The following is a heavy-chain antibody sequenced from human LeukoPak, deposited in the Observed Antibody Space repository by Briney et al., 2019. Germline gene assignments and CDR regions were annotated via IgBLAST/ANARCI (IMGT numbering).Heavy chain of an antibody. CDR2: ISAYKGYT. CDR3: AREAVSFVAVANDGYFDF. D-gene: IGHD6-19*01. V-gene: IGHV1-18*01. CDR1: GYAFSSYG. Sequence: ASVKVSCKASGYAFSSYGFSWVRQAPGQGLEWMGWISAYKGYTSHAQKFQDRVIMTTDTSTTTAYMELRNLKSDDTAVYYCAREAVSFVAVANDGYFDFWGQGSLVIASS. J-gene: IGHJ4*02.